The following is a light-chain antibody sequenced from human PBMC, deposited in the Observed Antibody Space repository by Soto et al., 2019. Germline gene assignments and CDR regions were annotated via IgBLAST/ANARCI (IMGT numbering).Light chain of an antibody. CDR2: KAS. Sequence: DIQMTQSPSTLSGSVGDRVTITCRASQTISSWLAWYQQKPGKAPKLLIYKASTLKSGVPSRFSGSGSGTEFTLTISSLQPDDYGTYYCQQYYDFRTFGQGTKVDNK. V-gene: IGKV1-5*03. CDR1: QTISSW. J-gene: IGKJ1*01. CDR3: QQYYDFRT.